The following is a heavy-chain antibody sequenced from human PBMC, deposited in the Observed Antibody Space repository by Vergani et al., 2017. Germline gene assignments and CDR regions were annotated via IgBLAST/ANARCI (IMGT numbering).Heavy chain of an antibody. CDR2: ISSSSSYI. CDR3: ARGASRYSSSWYPSDY. Sequence: EVQLVESGGGLVKPGGSLRLSCAASGFTFSSYSMNWVRQAPGKGLEWVSSISSSSSYIYYADSVKGRFTISRDNAKNSLYLQMNSLRAADTAVYYCARGASRYSSSWYPSDYWGQGTLVTVSS. D-gene: IGHD6-13*01. CDR1: GFTFSSYS. V-gene: IGHV3-21*01. J-gene: IGHJ4*02.